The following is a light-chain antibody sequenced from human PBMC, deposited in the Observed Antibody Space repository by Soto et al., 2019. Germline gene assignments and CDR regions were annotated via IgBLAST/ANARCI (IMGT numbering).Light chain of an antibody. J-gene: IGKJ1*01. CDR1: QSVSSSY. V-gene: IGKV3-20*01. Sequence: EGGLAQSPGTLFLSPGERATLSCRASQSVSSSYLAWYQQKPGQAPRLLIYGASSRATGIPDRFSGSGSGTDFTLTVSRLEPEDFAVYYCQQYGSSPWTFGQGTKVDI. CDR3: QQYGSSPWT. CDR2: GAS.